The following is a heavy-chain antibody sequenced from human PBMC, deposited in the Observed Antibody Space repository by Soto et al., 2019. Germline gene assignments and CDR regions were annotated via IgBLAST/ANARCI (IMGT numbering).Heavy chain of an antibody. CDR1: GGSFSGYY. D-gene: IGHD3-3*01. J-gene: IGHJ5*02. CDR2: INQSGST. Sequence: SETLSLTCAVYGGSFSGYYWSWIRQPPGTGLEWIGEINQSGSTNDNPSLKSRVTISVDTSKNQFSLKLSSVTAADTAVYYCAREFGVWSGYYTGRGWFDPWGQGTLVTVSA. CDR3: AREFGVWSGYYTGRGWFDP. V-gene: IGHV4-34*01.